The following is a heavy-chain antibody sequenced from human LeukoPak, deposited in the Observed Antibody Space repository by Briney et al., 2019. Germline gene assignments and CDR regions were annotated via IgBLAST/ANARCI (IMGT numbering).Heavy chain of an antibody. CDR2: ISYDGSNK. J-gene: IGHJ1*01. Sequence: GGSLRLSCAASGFTFSSYAMHWVRQAPGKGLEWVAVISYDGSNKYYADSVKGRFTISRDNSKNTLYLQMNSLRAEDTAVYYCAKGGIAVAGSVGYFQHWGQGTLVTVSS. V-gene: IGHV3-30*04. CDR1: GFTFSSYA. D-gene: IGHD6-19*01. CDR3: AKGGIAVAGSVGYFQH.